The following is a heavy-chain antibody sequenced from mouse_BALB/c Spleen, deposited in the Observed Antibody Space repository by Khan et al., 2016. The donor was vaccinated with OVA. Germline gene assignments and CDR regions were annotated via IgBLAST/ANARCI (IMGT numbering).Heavy chain of an antibody. CDR1: GFTFSAYG. D-gene: IGHD4-1*01. CDR3: ASHLTGSFAY. CDR2: ISSDGSYT. Sequence: EVQVVESGGDLVRPGGSLKLSCAASGFTFSAYGMSWVRQSPDKRLEWVATISSDGSYTYYPDSLKGRFPISRDNAKSTLYLQMRSLKSEDTAMYYCASHLTGSFAYWGQGTLVTVSA. J-gene: IGHJ3*01. V-gene: IGHV5-6*01.